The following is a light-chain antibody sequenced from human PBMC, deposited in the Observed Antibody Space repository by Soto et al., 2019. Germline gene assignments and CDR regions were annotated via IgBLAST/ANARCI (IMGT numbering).Light chain of an antibody. CDR1: HGIRND. V-gene: IGKV1-6*01. J-gene: IGKJ1*01. Sequence: IQMTQSPSSLSASVGDRVTITCRASHGIRNDLGWYQQKPGKAPKRRIYAASSLQSGVPSRFSGSGSGTDFSLSIRSLQPEDSATYYCLHDYNYPRTFGQGTKVDIK. CDR3: LHDYNYPRT. CDR2: AAS.